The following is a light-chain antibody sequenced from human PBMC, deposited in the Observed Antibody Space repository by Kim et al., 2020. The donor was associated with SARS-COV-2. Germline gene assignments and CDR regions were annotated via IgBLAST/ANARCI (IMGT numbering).Light chain of an antibody. V-gene: IGLV2-14*03. CDR2: DVS. Sequence: GQSLTISCTGTSSDVGGYNYVSWYQRHPGKAPKLMIYDVSNRPSGVSNRFSGSKSGNTASLTISGLQAEDEADYYCSSYTSSSTYVFGTGTKVTVL. CDR3: SSYTSSSTYV. J-gene: IGLJ1*01. CDR1: SSDVGGYNY.